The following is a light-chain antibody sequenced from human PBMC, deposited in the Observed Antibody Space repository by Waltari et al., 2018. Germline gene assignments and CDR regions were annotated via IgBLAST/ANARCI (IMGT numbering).Light chain of an antibody. CDR1: ESVSSGY. CDR2: GAS. CDR3: QQYGYSPLT. Sequence: EIVMTQSPGTLSLSPGERATLSCRASESVSSGYVAWYQQKPGHAPMLLIYGASSRATGIPDRFSGSGSGTDFTLTITRLEPEDFAMYYCQQYGYSPLTFGGGTKVEIK. J-gene: IGKJ4*01. V-gene: IGKV3-20*01.